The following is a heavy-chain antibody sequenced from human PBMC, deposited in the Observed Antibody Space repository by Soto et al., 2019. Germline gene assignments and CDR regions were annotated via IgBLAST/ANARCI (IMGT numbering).Heavy chain of an antibody. V-gene: IGHV3-21*06. D-gene: IGHD2-2*01. Sequence: QLVESGGGLVKPGGSLRLYCSASGFTFSDENMSWVRQVPGKGLEWVSGISGGGSYIFYADSVQGRFSISRDNAKNSLFLEMNSLRVEVTAVYYCARDSDCHSTSCFFPPHVWGQGTTVTVSS. CDR2: ISGGGSYI. CDR1: GFTFSDEN. J-gene: IGHJ6*02. CDR3: ARDSDCHSTSCFFPPHV.